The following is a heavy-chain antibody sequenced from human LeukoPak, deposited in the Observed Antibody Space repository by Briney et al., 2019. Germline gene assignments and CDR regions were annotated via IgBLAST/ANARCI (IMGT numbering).Heavy chain of an antibody. V-gene: IGHV3-23*01. J-gene: IGHJ4*02. Sequence: GGTLRLSCVASGFTFSSHGMSWVRQAPGKGLEWVSGIIPSGHTTYYADSVRGRFTISRDNSKNTLYLQMNSLRAEGTAVYYCAKKASSWYGRYFDYWGQGTLVTVSS. CDR3: AKKASSWYGRYFDY. CDR1: GFTFSSHG. CDR2: IIPSGHTT. D-gene: IGHD6-13*01.